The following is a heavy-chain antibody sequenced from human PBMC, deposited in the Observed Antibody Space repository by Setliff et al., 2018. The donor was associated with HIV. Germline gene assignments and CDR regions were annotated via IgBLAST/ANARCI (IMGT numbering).Heavy chain of an antibody. V-gene: IGHV4-61*02. CDR1: GGSISTGGYF. CDR3: ARGFSGNYYPDYFDY. Sequence: SETLSLTCTVSGGSISTGGYFWSWIRQPAGKGLEWIGRVYSSGSSKYNPSLKSRVTISVDTSKNQFSLKLSSVTAADTAVYYCARGFSGNYYPDYFDYWGQGTLVTVSS. J-gene: IGHJ4*02. D-gene: IGHD1-26*01. CDR2: VYSSGSS.